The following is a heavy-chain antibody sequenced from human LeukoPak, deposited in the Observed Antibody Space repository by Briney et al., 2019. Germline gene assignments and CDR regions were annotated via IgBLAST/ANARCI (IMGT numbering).Heavy chain of an antibody. D-gene: IGHD3-16*01. CDR2: IYYSGST. CDR3: VRLDDLGGYYFDY. J-gene: IGHJ4*02. CDR1: GGSISSSSYY. Sequence: NSSETLSRTCTVSGGSISSSSYYWGWIRQPPGKGLEWIGNIYYSGSTYYNPSLKSRVTISVDTSKNQFSLRLNSVTAADTAVYYCVRLDDLGGYYFDYWGQGTLVTVSS. V-gene: IGHV4-39*01.